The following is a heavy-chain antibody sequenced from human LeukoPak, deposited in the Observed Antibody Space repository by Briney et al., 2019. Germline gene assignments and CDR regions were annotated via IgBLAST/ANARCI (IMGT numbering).Heavy chain of an antibody. V-gene: IGHV1-24*01. Sequence: ASVKVSCKVSGYTLTELSMHWVRQAPGKGLEWMGGFDPEDGETIYAQKFQGGVTMTEDTSTDTAYMELSSLRSEDTAVYYCATGRAAAGTIDYWGQGTLVTVSS. CDR1: GYTLTELS. D-gene: IGHD6-13*01. J-gene: IGHJ4*02. CDR3: ATGRAAAGTIDY. CDR2: FDPEDGET.